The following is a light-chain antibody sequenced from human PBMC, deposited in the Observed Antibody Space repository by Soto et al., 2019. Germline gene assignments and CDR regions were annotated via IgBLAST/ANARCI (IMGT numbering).Light chain of an antibody. Sequence: QSVLTQPPSASGAPGQRVTISCSGSSSNIGRNAVNWYRQLPGTAPRLLIYTNVLRPSGVPDRFSASRSGTSASLAISGLQSEDEANFYCATWDDSLDGPVFGGGTKLTVL. CDR3: ATWDDSLDGPV. J-gene: IGLJ2*01. CDR1: SSNIGRNA. V-gene: IGLV1-44*01. CDR2: TNV.